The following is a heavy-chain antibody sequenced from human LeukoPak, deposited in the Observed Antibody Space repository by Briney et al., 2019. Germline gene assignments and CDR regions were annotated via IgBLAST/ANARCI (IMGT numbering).Heavy chain of an antibody. J-gene: IGHJ6*02. D-gene: IGHD6-13*01. CDR1: GLTFLNYA. CDR2: ISETGSST. V-gene: IGHV3-23*01. Sequence: GGSLRLSCAASGLTFLNYAMSWVRQAPGKGLEWISAISETGSSTYHADSVKGRFTISRDNSKNTLYLQMNSLRVEDTAVYFCARSSPRHTSSWTDYYCGMDVWGQGTTVTVSS. CDR3: ARSSPRHTSSWTDYYCGMDV.